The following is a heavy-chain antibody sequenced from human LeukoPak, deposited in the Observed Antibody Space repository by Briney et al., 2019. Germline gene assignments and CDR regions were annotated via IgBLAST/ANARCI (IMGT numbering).Heavy chain of an antibody. CDR1: GGSISSSSYY. D-gene: IGHD2-2*01. J-gene: IGHJ4*02. CDR2: IYYSGST. V-gene: IGHV4-39*07. Sequence: SETLSLTCTVSGGSISSSSYYWGWIRQPPGKGLEWIGSIYYSGSTYYNPSLKSRVTISVDTSKNQFSLKLSSVTAADTAVYYCARERREQLLPPYTRFVSYFDYWGQGTLVTVSS. CDR3: ARERREQLLPPYTRFVSYFDY.